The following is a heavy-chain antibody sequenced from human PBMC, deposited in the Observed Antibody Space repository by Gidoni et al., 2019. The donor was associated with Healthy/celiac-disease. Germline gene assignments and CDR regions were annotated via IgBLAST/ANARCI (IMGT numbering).Heavy chain of an antibody. CDR2: ISGSGGST. CDR3: AKVPPLGRGGNSGGAGEFDY. J-gene: IGHJ4*02. Sequence: EVQLLESGGGLVQPGGSLRLSCAASGFTFSSYAMSWVRQAPGKGLEWVSAISGSGGSTYYADSVKGRFTISRDNSKNTLYLQMNSLRAEDTAVYYCAKVPPLGRGGNSGGAGEFDYWGQGTLVTVSS. D-gene: IGHD2-15*01. V-gene: IGHV3-23*01. CDR1: GFTFSSYA.